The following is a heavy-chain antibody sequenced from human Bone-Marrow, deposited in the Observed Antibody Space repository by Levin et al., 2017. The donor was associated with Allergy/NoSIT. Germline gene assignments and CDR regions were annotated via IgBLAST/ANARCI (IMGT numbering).Heavy chain of an antibody. V-gene: IGHV3-15*01. Sequence: KPGGSLRLSCAASGFTFNNAWMSWVRQAPGEGLEWVGLIRSETDGGTRDYAAPVQGRFTISRDDSKNTLYLLMNSLKTEDTAVYYCTTAPQKGYWSAYYRSYYRMDVWGQGTTVTVSS. J-gene: IGHJ6*02. CDR3: TTAPQKGYWSAYYRSYYRMDV. CDR2: IRSETDGGTR. D-gene: IGHD3-3*01. CDR1: GFTFNNAW.